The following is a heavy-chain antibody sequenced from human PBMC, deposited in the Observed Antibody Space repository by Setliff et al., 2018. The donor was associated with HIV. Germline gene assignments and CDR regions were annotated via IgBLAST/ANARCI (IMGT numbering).Heavy chain of an antibody. CDR2: ISAGGGTT. J-gene: IGHJ4*01. Sequence: PGGSLRLSCAASGFTFSDYPMNWVRQTPGKGLEWVSGISAGGGTTYYADSVKGRFTISRDNAKNSLYLQMNSLRAEDTAVYHCAREIRAGSSCSSGYGYFDHW. V-gene: IGHV3-48*01. D-gene: IGHD2-2*01. CDR1: GFTFSDYP. CDR3: AREIRAGSSCSSGYGYFDH.